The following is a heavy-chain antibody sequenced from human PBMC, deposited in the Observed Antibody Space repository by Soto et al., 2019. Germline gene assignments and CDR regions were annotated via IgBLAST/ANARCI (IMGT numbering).Heavy chain of an antibody. CDR3: ARQGLLWFGELST. CDR2: IYYSGST. J-gene: IGHJ5*02. CDR1: GGSISSYY. Sequence: QVQLQESGPGLVKPSETLSLTCTVSGGSISSYYWSWIRQPPGKGLERIGYIYYSGSTNYNPSLKSRVTISVDTSKNQFSLKLSSVTAADTAVYYCARQGLLWFGELSTWGQGTLVTVSS. D-gene: IGHD3-10*01. V-gene: IGHV4-59*08.